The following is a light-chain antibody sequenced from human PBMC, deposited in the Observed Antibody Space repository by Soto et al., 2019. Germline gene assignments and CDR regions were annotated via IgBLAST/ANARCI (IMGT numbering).Light chain of an antibody. CDR3: QQSYSSPPYT. Sequence: DIQMTQSPSSLSASVGDRVTITCRASQSINSSLNWYQQKPGKAPKLLIYAASSLQSGVPSRFSGSGSWTDFTLTISSLQPEDFATYYCQQSYSSPPYTFGQGTNLEIK. CDR2: AAS. V-gene: IGKV1-39*01. CDR1: QSINSS. J-gene: IGKJ2*01.